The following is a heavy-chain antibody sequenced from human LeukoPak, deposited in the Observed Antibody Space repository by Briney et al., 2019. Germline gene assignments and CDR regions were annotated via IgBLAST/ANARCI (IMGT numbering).Heavy chain of an antibody. CDR3: ARGRGVHDSHTYDYFDY. V-gene: IGHV1-46*01. J-gene: IGHJ4*02. CDR1: VSTFTSYY. CDR2: INPAGGST. D-gene: IGHD3-22*01. Sequence: APVKVSCTASVSTFTSYYIHWVRQAPGQGLEWMGIINPAGGSTTYAQKFQGSRLTLTRDTPTSTVYMELSSLRSEDTAVYYCARGRGVHDSHTYDYFDYWGQGSLVTVSS.